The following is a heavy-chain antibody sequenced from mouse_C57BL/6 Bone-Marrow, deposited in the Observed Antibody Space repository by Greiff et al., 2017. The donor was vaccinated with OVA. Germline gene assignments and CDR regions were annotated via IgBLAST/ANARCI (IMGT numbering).Heavy chain of an antibody. Sequence: QVQLQQSGAELVRPGASVTLSCKASGYTFTDYEMHWVKQTPLHGLEWIGAIDPETGGTAYNQKFKGKAILTADKSSSTACMELRSLTSEDSAVYYCTRGGAWLRRHLGYWGQGTTLTVSS. J-gene: IGHJ2*01. CDR1: GYTFTDYE. CDR2: IDPETGGT. D-gene: IGHD2-2*01. CDR3: TRGGAWLRRHLGY. V-gene: IGHV1-15*01.